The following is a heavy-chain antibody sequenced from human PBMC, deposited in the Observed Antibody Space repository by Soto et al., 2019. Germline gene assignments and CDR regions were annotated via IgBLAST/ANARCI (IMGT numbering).Heavy chain of an antibody. CDR2: INSDGSTT. V-gene: IGHV3-74*01. CDR3: ARSSYTSSRFDS. J-gene: IGHJ4*02. CDR1: GFTLSTYW. Sequence: EVQLVESGGGLVQPGGSLRLSCAASGFTLSTYWMVWVRQAPGKGLVWVSRINSDGSTTNYADSVNGRFTISRDNAKNTLYLRMNNLRVEDTALYYCARSSYTSSRFDSWGQGTLVTAS. D-gene: IGHD6-13*01.